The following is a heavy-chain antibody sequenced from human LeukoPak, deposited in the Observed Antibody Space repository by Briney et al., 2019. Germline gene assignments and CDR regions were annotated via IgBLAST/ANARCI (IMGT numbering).Heavy chain of an antibody. Sequence: GASVKVSCRASGYTFTSYGISWVRQAPGQGLEWMGWISAYNGNTNYAQKLQGRVTMTRDTSISTAYMELSRLRSDDTAVYYCARVVTMRDGYNPRTTADASDYWGQGTLVTVSS. V-gene: IGHV1-18*01. D-gene: IGHD5-24*01. CDR2: ISAYNGNT. CDR1: GYTFTSYG. J-gene: IGHJ4*02. CDR3: ARVVTMRDGYNPRTTADASDY.